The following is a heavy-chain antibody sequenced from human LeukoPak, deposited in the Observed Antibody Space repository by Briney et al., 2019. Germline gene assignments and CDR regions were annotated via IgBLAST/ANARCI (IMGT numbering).Heavy chain of an antibody. J-gene: IGHJ4*02. CDR3: ARWDTAMAHFDY. V-gene: IGHV1-2*02. D-gene: IGHD5-18*01. CDR1: GYTFTGYY. CDR2: INPNSGGT. Sequence: ASVKVSCRASGYTFTGYYMHWVRQAPGQGLEWMGWINPNSGGTNYAQKFQGRVTMTRDTSISTAYMELSRLRSDDTAVYYCARWDTAMAHFDYWGQGTLVTVSS.